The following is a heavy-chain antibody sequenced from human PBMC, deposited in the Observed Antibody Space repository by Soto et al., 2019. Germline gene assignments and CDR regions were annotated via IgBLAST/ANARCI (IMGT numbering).Heavy chain of an antibody. CDR3: ARAPAAVAGPFDY. CDR1: GGSISSYY. V-gene: IGHV4-59*01. D-gene: IGHD6-19*01. J-gene: IGHJ4*02. Sequence: ASETLSLTCTVSGGSISSYYWSWIRQPPGKGLEWIGYIYYSGSTNYNPSLKSRVTISVDTSKNQFSLKLSSVTAADTAVYYCARAPAAVAGPFDYWGQGTLVTVSS. CDR2: IYYSGST.